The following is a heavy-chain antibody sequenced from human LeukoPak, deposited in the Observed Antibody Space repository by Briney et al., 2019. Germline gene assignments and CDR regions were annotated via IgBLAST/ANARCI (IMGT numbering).Heavy chain of an antibody. CDR3: ARVQQGGSGSHSTPQYYYYMYV. V-gene: IGHV4-59*01. CDR1: CGSISHYY. CDR2: VSNRGHT. D-gene: IGHD3-10*01. Sequence: SETLSIPCSVACGSISHYYWSWIRQPPGKGLEWSGYVSNRGHTNYNPSLESRVTISLDTSKNQFSVKLNSVTAADTGVYYCARVQQGGSGSHSTPQYYYYMYVWGKGTTVTVAS. J-gene: IGHJ6*03.